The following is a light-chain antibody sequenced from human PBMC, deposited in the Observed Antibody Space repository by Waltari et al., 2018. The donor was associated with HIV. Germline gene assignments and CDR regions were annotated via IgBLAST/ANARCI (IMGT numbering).Light chain of an antibody. CDR1: QDIGSW. CDR3: QQSHTFPLT. CDR2: GAS. Sequence: IQMTQSPSSVSASVGDRVTIACRASQDIGSWLAWYQQKPGKAPNLLIYGASSLQSGVPSRFSGSGSGTDFTLSISSLQPEDFAIYYCQQSHTFPLTFGQGTNIEIK. V-gene: IGKV1-12*01. J-gene: IGKJ1*01.